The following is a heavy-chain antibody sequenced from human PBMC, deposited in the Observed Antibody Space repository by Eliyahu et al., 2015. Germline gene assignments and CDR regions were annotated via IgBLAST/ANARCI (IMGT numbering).Heavy chain of an antibody. V-gene: IGHV3-30*18. D-gene: IGHD3-22*01. CDR2: ISYDGSNK. CDR1: GFTFXSYG. Sequence: QVQLVESGGGVVQPGRSLRLSCAASGFTFXSYGMHWXRQAXGKGLEWVAVISYDGSNKYYADSVKGRFTISRDNSKNTLYLQMNSLRAEDTAVYYCAKDRYYDSSGLMDVWGQGTTVTVSS. CDR3: AKDRYYDSSGLMDV. J-gene: IGHJ6*02.